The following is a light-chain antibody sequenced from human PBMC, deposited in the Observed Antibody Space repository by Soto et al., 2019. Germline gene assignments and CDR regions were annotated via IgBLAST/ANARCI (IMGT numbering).Light chain of an antibody. V-gene: IGLV1-40*01. CDR1: SSNIGAGYE. CDR2: GNT. CDR3: QSYDSSLSVLYV. J-gene: IGLJ1*01. Sequence: QSALTQPPSVSGAPGQRVTISCTGSSSNIGAGYEVHWFQQLPGTAPKLLIYGNTNRPSGVPDRFSGSKSDTSASLAITGLQPEDEANYYCQSYDSSLSVLYVSGPGTKVTVL.